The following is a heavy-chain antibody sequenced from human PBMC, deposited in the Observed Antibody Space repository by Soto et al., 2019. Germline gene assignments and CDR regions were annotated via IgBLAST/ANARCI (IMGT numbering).Heavy chain of an antibody. V-gene: IGHV3-23*01. CDR2: ISGSGGST. J-gene: IGHJ6*02. CDR1: GFTFSSYA. D-gene: IGHD5-12*01. Sequence: GGSLRLSCAASGFTFSSYAMSWVRQAPGKGLEWVSAISGSGGSTYYADSVKGRFTISRDNSKNTLYLQMNSLRAEDTAVYYCAKALYSGYDWGAYYYYGMDVWGQGTTVTVSS. CDR3: AKALYSGYDWGAYYYYGMDV.